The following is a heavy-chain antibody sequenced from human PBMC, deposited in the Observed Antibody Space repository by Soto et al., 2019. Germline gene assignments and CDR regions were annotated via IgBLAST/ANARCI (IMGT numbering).Heavy chain of an antibody. Sequence: KTSETLSLTCSLSGGSINSSDHFWGWIRQTPGKGLEWIGSVYYTETTYDNPSLKSPVTISVEPSRNTFSLKVNSVTAADTGIYYCARQRVLSTNTFITSFDPWGQGTLVTVSS. CDR2: VYYTETT. V-gene: IGHV4-39*01. CDR1: GGSINSSDHF. CDR3: ARQRVLSTNTFITSFDP. J-gene: IGHJ5*02. D-gene: IGHD1-1*01.